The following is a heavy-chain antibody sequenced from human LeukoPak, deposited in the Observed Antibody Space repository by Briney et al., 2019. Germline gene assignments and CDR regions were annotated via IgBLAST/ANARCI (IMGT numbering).Heavy chain of an antibody. V-gene: IGHV4-39*07. CDR2: IYYSGST. Sequence: KTSETLSLTCTVSGGSISSSSYYWGWIRQPPGKGLEWIGSIYYSGSTYYNPSLKSRVTISVDTSKNQFSLKLSSVTAADTAVYYCARAILLYWWYFDLWGRGTLVTVSS. D-gene: IGHD2/OR15-2a*01. CDR3: ARAILLYWWYFDL. J-gene: IGHJ2*01. CDR1: GGSISSSSYY.